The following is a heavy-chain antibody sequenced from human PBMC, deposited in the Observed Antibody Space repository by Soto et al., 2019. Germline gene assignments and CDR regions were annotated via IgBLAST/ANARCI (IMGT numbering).Heavy chain of an antibody. CDR2: IWYDGSNK. J-gene: IGHJ3*02. Sequence: QVQLVESGGGVVQPGRSLRLSCAASGFTFSSYGMHWVRQAPGKGLEWVAVIWYDGSNKYYADSVKGRFTISRDNSKNTLDLQMNSLRAEDTAVYYCARINHCSGGSCYLGAFDIWGQGTMVTVSS. CDR3: ARINHCSGGSCYLGAFDI. D-gene: IGHD2-15*01. CDR1: GFTFSSYG. V-gene: IGHV3-33*01.